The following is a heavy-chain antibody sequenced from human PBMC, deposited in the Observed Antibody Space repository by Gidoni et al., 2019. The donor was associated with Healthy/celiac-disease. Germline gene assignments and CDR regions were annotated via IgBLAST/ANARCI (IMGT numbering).Heavy chain of an antibody. D-gene: IGHD6-19*01. V-gene: IGHV4-34*01. CDR2: INHSGST. CDR3: ARGSGWYTFVDY. CDR1: GGSFSGYY. J-gene: IGHJ4*02. Sequence: QVQLQQWGAGLLKPSETLSLTCAVYGGSFSGYYWSWIRQPPGKGLEWIGEINHSGSTNYNPSLKSRVTISVDTSKNQFSLKLSSVTAADTAVYYCARGSGWYTFVDYWGQGTLVTVSS.